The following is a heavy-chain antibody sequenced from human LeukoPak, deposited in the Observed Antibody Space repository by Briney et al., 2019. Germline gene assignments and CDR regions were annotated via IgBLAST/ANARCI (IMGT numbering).Heavy chain of an antibody. J-gene: IGHJ4*02. V-gene: IGHV1-46*01. D-gene: IGHD1-26*01. CDR1: GYTFTSYY. Sequence: ASVKASCKASGYTFTSYYMHWVRQAPGQGLEWMGIINPSGGSTSYAQKFQGRVTMTRDTSTSTVYMELSSLRSEDTAVYYCAREVGATKGFDYWGQGTLVTVSS. CDR3: AREVGATKGFDY. CDR2: INPSGGST.